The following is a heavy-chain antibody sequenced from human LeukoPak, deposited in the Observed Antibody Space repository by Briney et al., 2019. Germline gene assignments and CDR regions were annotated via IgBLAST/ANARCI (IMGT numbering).Heavy chain of an antibody. CDR1: GGSISSYY. CDR3: ARHLFGEHYPIDY. Sequence: KPSETLSLTCTVSGGSISSYYWSWIRQPPGKGLEWIGYIYYSGSTNYNPSLKSRVTISIDTSKNQFSLKLSSVTAADTAVYYCARHLFGEHYPIDYWGQGTLVTVSS. CDR2: IYYSGST. V-gene: IGHV4-59*08. J-gene: IGHJ4*02. D-gene: IGHD3-10*01.